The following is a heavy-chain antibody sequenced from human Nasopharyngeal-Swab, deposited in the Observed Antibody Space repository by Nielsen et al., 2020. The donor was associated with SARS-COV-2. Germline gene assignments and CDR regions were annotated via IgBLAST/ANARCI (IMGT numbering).Heavy chain of an antibody. CDR2: ISAYNGNT. J-gene: IGHJ5*02. Sequence: ASVKVSCKASGYTFTSYGISWVRQAPGQGLEWMGWISAYNGNTNYAQKLQGRVTMTTDTSTSTAYMELRSLRSEDTAVYYCATGSGSYLDNWFDPWGQGTLVTVSS. CDR1: GYTFTSYG. V-gene: IGHV1-18*01. D-gene: IGHD1-26*01. CDR3: ATGSGSYLDNWFDP.